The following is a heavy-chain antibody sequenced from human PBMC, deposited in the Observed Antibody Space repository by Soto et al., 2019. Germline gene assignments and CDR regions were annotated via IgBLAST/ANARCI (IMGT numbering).Heavy chain of an antibody. Sequence: SETLSLTCDISGDSVSSNSAAWNWIRQSQSRGLEWLGRTYYRSKWYNDYAVSVKSRITINPDTSKNQFSLQLNSVTPEDTAVYYCARDLAVDGTTQFDYWGQGTMVTVSS. CDR3: ARDLAVDGTTQFDY. V-gene: IGHV6-1*01. D-gene: IGHD6-19*01. CDR2: TYYRSKWYN. J-gene: IGHJ4*02. CDR1: GDSVSSNSAA.